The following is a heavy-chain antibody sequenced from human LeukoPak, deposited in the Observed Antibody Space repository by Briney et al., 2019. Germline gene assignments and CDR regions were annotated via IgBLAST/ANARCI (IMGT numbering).Heavy chain of an antibody. V-gene: IGHV1-24*01. D-gene: IGHD2-2*01. CDR3: ATRPGRIVVVPAAIDLDY. Sequence: ASVKVSCKVSGYTLTELSMHWVRQAPGKGLEWMGGFDPEDGETIYAQKFQGRVTMTEVTSTDTAYMELSSLRSEDTAVYYCATRPGRIVVVPAAIDLDYWGQGTLVTVSS. CDR1: GYTLTELS. J-gene: IGHJ4*02. CDR2: FDPEDGET.